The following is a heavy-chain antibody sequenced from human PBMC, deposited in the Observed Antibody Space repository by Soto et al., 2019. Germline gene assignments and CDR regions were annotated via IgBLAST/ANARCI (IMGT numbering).Heavy chain of an antibody. Sequence: GGSLRLSCAASRLTFTTYDMHWVRQAPDKGLEWVALIWSDGSRQFYGDSVKGRFTISRDNSKNTLSLQMNSLRVEDTAVYYCAGEPRGGAYDMDVWGQGTTVTVSS. CDR2: IWSDGSRQ. V-gene: IGHV3-33*08. J-gene: IGHJ6*02. CDR1: RLTFTTYD. D-gene: IGHD3-16*01. CDR3: AGEPRGGAYDMDV.